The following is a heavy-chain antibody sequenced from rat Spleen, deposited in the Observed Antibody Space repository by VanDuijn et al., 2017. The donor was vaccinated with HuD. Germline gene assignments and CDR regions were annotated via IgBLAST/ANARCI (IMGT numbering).Heavy chain of an antibody. CDR1: GFTFSDYY. CDR2: ISTGGGNT. CDR3: TRDDFYYSSSQGYFDF. D-gene: IGHD1-2*01. V-gene: IGHV5-25*01. J-gene: IGHJ1*01. Sequence: EVQLVESDGGLVQPGRSLKLSCAASGFTFSDYYMAWVRQAPTKGLEWVASISTGGGNTYYRDSVKGRFTISRDNAKSNLYLQMNSLRSEDTATYYCTRDDFYYSSSQGYFDFWGPGTMVTVSS.